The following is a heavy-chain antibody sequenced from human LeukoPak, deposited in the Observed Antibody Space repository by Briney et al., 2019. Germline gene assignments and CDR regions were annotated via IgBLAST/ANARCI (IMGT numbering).Heavy chain of an antibody. J-gene: IGHJ4*02. CDR1: GGSISSYY. CDR3: VRYVVYGSGIYYFDY. V-gene: IGHV4-4*07. D-gene: IGHD3-10*01. CDR2: IYTSGST. Sequence: SETLSLTCTVSGGSISSYYWSWIRQPAGKGLEWIGRIYTSGSTNYNPSLKSRVTISVDTSKNQFSLKLSSVTAADTAVFYCVRYVVYGSGIYYFDYWGQGTLVTVSS.